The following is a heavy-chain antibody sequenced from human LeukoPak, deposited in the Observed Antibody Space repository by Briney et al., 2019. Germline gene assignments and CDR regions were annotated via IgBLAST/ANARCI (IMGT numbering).Heavy chain of an antibody. CDR1: GFLFTSYA. Sequence: ASVKVSCKASGFLFTSYAIHWVRQAPAHRLESMGWVNADNSNTKYSQEFQGRVTITRDTSASTAYMDLNSLRFEDMAVYYCAVGDYYYDTRFDYWGQGTLVTVSS. V-gene: IGHV1-3*03. D-gene: IGHD3-22*01. J-gene: IGHJ4*02. CDR2: VNADNSNT. CDR3: AVGDYYYDTRFDY.